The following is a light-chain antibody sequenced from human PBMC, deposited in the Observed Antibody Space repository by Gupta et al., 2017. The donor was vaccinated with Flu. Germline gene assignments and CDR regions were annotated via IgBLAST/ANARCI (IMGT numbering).Light chain of an antibody. V-gene: IGLV1-40*01. J-gene: IGLJ2*01. Sequence: QSVLAQPPSVSGAPGQKVTISCTGSSSNIGAYDVHWYQQVPGTAPKLPIYGNSNRPSGVPDRFSGSKSGTSASLEITGLQAEDEANYYCQAYDSSLSGPPVVCGGGTKL. CDR2: GNS. CDR1: SSNIGAYD. CDR3: QAYDSSLSGPPVV.